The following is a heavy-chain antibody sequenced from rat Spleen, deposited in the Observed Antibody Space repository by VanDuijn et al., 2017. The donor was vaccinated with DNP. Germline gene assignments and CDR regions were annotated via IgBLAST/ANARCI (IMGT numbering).Heavy chain of an antibody. CDR3: ASAYHSSYIPFSMFVMDV. V-gene: IGHV2-30*01. CDR1: GFSLTNYN. Sequence: QVQLKESGPGLVQPSQTLSLTCTVSGFSLTNYNVHWVRQPTGRGLEWMGMIWTGGSTAYNSLLTSRLSISRDTAKSQVVLKMNSLQSEDTATYYCASAYHSSYIPFSMFVMDVWGQGASVTVSS. J-gene: IGHJ4*01. D-gene: IGHD1-12*02. CDR2: IWTGGST.